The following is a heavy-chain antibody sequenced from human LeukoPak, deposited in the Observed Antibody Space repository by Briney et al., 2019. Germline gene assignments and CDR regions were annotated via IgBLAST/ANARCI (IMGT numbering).Heavy chain of an antibody. CDR3: ARGGPYSSSLFDY. CDR2: IYYSGST. Sequence: SETLSLTCTVSGGSISSGGYYWSWIRQHPGKGLEWIGYIYYSGSTYYNPSLKSRVTISVDTSKNQFPLKLSSVTAADTAVYYCARGGPYSSSLFDYWGQGTLVTVSS. V-gene: IGHV4-31*03. CDR1: GGSISSGGYY. J-gene: IGHJ4*02. D-gene: IGHD6-6*01.